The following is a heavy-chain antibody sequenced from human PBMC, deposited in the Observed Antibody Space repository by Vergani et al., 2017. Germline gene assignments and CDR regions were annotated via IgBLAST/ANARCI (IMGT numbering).Heavy chain of an antibody. J-gene: IGHJ6*03. CDR3: RADTAMAGGYYYYYMDV. CDR2: IRSKAYGGTT. CDR1: GFTFGDYA. D-gene: IGHD5-18*01. Sequence: EVQLVESGGGLVQPGRSLRLSCTASGFTFGDYAMSWFRQAPGKGLEWVGFIRSKAYGGTTEYAASVKGRFTISRDDSKSIAYLQMNSLKTEDTAGYYCRADTAMAGGYYYYYMDVWGKGTTVTVSS. V-gene: IGHV3-49*03.